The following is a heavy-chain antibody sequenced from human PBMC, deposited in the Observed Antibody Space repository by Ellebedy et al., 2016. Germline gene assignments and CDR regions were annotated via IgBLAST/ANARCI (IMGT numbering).Heavy chain of an antibody. CDR1: GYRFTSYW. CDR2: IYPGDFDT. V-gene: IGHV5-51*01. Sequence: GESLKISCTSSGYRFTSYWIGWVRQKPGQGLEWMAIIYPGDFDTRYSPSLEGRVTISADKSISTAYLQWTSLKASDTAMYYCARHGFSMVRAAPVDPWGQGTLVTVSS. D-gene: IGHD3-10*01. J-gene: IGHJ5*02. CDR3: ARHGFSMVRAAPVDP.